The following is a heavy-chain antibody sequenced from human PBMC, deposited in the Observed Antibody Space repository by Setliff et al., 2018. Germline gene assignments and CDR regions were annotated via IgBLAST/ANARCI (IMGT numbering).Heavy chain of an antibody. CDR3: ARRPIALAGYRKGAFDI. D-gene: IGHD6-19*01. V-gene: IGHV1-46*01. CDR2: INIGGGSA. CDR1: GYTFTNYY. Sequence: GASVKVSCKASGYTFTNYYMYWLRQAPGQGPEWMGIINIGGGSASYAQKFQDRVTMTTDISTSTVYMELRTLRSDDTAVYYCARRPIALAGYRKGAFDIWGQGTMVTVS. J-gene: IGHJ3*02.